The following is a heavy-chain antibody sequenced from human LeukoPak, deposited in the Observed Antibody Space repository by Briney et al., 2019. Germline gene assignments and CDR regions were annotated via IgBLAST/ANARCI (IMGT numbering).Heavy chain of an antibody. CDR2: INWNGGST. Sequence: GGSLRLSCAASGFTFDDYGMSWVRQAPGKGLEWGSGINWNGGSTGYADSVKGRFTISRDNAKNSLYLQMNSLRAEDTALYYCARESLSHDYGDSPYFDYWGQGTLVTVSS. CDR1: GFTFDDYG. J-gene: IGHJ4*02. V-gene: IGHV3-20*04. CDR3: ARESLSHDYGDSPYFDY. D-gene: IGHD4-17*01.